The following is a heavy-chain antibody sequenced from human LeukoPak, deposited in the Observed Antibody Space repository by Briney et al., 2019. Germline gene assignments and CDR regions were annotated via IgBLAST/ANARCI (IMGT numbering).Heavy chain of an antibody. Sequence: PSETLSLTCTVSGGSISSGGYYWSWIRQPPGKGLEWIGYIYHSGSTYYNPSLKSRVTISVDTSKNQFSLKLSSVTAADTAVYYCARNYDFWSGYFDYWGQGTLVTVSS. V-gene: IGHV4-30-2*01. CDR2: IYHSGST. D-gene: IGHD3-3*01. CDR1: GGSISSGGYY. J-gene: IGHJ4*02. CDR3: ARNYDFWSGYFDY.